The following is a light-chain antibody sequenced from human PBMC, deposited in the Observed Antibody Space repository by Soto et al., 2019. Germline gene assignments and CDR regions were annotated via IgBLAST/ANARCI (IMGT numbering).Light chain of an antibody. CDR3: QQYNSYSQT. CDR1: QSISSW. Sequence: DIQMTQSPSTLSASVGXRVTITCRASQSISSWLAWYQQKPGKAPKLLIYKASSLESGVPSRFSGSGSGTEFTLTISSLQPDDFATYYCQQYNSYSQTFGQGTKADIK. V-gene: IGKV1-5*03. CDR2: KAS. J-gene: IGKJ1*01.